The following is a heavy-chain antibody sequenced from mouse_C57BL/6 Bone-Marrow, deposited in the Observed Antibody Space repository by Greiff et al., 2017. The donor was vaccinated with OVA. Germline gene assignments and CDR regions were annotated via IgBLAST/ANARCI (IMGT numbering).Heavy chain of an antibody. J-gene: IGHJ3*01. D-gene: IGHD1-1*01. Sequence: VQLQQPGAELVKPGASVKLSCKASGYTFTSYWMNWVKQRPGQGLEWIGMIHPNSGSTNYNEKFKSKATLTVDKSSSTAYMQLSSLTSEDSAVYYCARDDYGSSYPFSYWGQGTLVTFSA. V-gene: IGHV1-64*01. CDR1: GYTFTSYW. CDR2: IHPNSGST. CDR3: ARDDYGSSYPFSY.